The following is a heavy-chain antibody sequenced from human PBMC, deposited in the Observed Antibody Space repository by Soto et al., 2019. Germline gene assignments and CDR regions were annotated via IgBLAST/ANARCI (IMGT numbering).Heavy chain of an antibody. V-gene: IGHV4-59*08. CDR3: ARHEGFWSGYYYFDY. J-gene: IGHJ4*02. CDR2: IYYSGST. Sequence: KASETLSLTCTVSGGSISSYYWSWIRQPPGKGLEWIGYIYYSGSTNYNPSLKSRVTISVDTSKNQFSLKLSSVTAADTAVYYCARHEGFWSGYYYFDYWGQGTLVTVSS. CDR1: GGSISSYY. D-gene: IGHD3-3*01.